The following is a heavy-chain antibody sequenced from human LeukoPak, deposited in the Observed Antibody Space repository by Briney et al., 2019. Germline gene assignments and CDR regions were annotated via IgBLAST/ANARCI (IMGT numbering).Heavy chain of an antibody. CDR3: ARDREKYQLLDIGWFDP. D-gene: IGHD2-2*01. CDR1: GYTFTSYG. J-gene: IGHJ5*02. Sequence: GASVKVSCKASGYTFTSYGISWVRQAPGQGLEWMGWISAYNGNTNYAQKLQGRVTMTTDTSTSTAYMELRSLRSDDTAVYYCARDREKYQLLDIGWFDPWGQGTLVTVSS. V-gene: IGHV1-18*01. CDR2: ISAYNGNT.